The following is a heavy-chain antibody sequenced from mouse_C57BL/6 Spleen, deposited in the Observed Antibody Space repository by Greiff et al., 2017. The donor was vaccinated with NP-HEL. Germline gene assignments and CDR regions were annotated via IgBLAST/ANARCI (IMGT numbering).Heavy chain of an antibody. CDR1: GYTFTDYE. J-gene: IGHJ2*01. CDR3: TREAYYGSSYGY. Sequence: QVQLQQSGAELVRPGASVTLSCKASGYTFTDYEMHWVKQTPVHGLEWIGAIDPETGGTAYNQKFKGKAILTADKSSSTAYMELRSLTSEDSAVYYCTREAYYGSSYGYWGQGTTLTVSS. V-gene: IGHV1-15*01. D-gene: IGHD1-1*01. CDR2: IDPETGGT.